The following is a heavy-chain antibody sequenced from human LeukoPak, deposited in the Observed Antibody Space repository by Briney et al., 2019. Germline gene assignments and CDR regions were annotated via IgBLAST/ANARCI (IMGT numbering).Heavy chain of an antibody. V-gene: IGHV3-74*01. D-gene: IGHD2-15*01. CDR2: INSDGSST. J-gene: IGHJ6*03. Sequence: GGSLRLSCAASGFTFSSYWMHWVRQAPGKGLVWVSRINSDGSSTSYADSVKGRFTISRDNAKNTLYLQMNSLRAEDTAVYYCARVPGGNSYYYYMDVWGKGTTVTVSS. CDR3: ARVPGGNSYYYYMDV. CDR1: GFTFSSYW.